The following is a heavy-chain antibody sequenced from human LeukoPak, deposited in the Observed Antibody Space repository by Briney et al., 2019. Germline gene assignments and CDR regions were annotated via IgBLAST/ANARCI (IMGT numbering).Heavy chain of an antibody. D-gene: IGHD1-1*01. J-gene: IGHJ4*02. Sequence: GRSLRLSCAASGSTFSSYGMHWVRQAPGKGLEWVAVISYDGSNKYYADSVKGRFTISRDNSKNTLYLQMNSLRAEDTAVYYCAKEKTGTTYDYWGQGTLVTVSS. CDR3: AKEKTGTTYDY. CDR1: GSTFSSYG. CDR2: ISYDGSNK. V-gene: IGHV3-30*18.